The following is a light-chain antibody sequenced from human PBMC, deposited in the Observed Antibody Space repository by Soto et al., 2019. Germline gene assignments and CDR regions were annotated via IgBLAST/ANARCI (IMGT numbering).Light chain of an antibody. Sequence: DIQMTQSPSTLSGSVGDRVSITCRASQTISSWLAWFQQKPGKAPRLLIYEASRLGSGVPSRISGSGSGTEFTLTISSLQPDDFATYYCQQYTNYPWTFGQGTKWIS. CDR2: EAS. CDR1: QTISSW. CDR3: QQYTNYPWT. J-gene: IGKJ1*01. V-gene: IGKV1-5*03.